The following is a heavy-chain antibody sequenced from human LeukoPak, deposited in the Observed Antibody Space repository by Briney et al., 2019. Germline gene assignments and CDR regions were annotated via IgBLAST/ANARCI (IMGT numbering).Heavy chain of an antibody. Sequence: SETLSLTCTVPGDSISSNNYYWGWIRQPPGKGLGWIGSLYYSGSTYYNPSLKSRVTISVDTSKNQFSLKMSSVTAADTAVYYCAMAHTNGSNRRGWYFDLWGRGTLVTVSS. CDR2: LYYSGST. J-gene: IGHJ2*01. CDR1: GDSISSNNYY. D-gene: IGHD5-24*01. CDR3: AMAHTNGSNRRGWYFDL. V-gene: IGHV4-39*01.